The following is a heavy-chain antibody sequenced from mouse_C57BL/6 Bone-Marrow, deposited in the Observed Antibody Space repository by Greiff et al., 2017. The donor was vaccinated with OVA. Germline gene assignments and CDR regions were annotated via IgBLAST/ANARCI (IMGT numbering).Heavy chain of an antibody. Sequence: VQLQQSGAELVRPGASVKLSCTASGFNIKDDYMHWVKQRPEQGLEWIGWIDPENGDTEYAPKFQGKATITADTSSNTAYLQLSSLTSEDTAVYYCTTLWSYVDYGGQGTTLTVSS. V-gene: IGHV14-4*01. J-gene: IGHJ2*01. CDR2: IDPENGDT. CDR1: GFNIKDDY. D-gene: IGHD1-1*01. CDR3: TTLWSYVDY.